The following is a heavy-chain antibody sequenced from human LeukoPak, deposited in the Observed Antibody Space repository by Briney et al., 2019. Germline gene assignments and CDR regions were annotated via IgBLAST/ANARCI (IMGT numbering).Heavy chain of an antibody. CDR3: ARQGKQWPEHY. Sequence: PSETLSLTCTVSGGSISSSSYYWGWIRQPPGKGLEWIGSIYYSGSTYYNPSLKSRVTISVDTSRNQFSLKLSSVTAADTAVYYCARQGKQWPEHYWGQGTLVTVSS. CDR2: IYYSGST. CDR1: GGSISSSSYY. V-gene: IGHV4-39*01. J-gene: IGHJ4*02. D-gene: IGHD6-19*01.